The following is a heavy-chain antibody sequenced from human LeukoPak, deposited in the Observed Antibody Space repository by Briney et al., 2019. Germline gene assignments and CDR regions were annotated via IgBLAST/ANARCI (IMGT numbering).Heavy chain of an antibody. CDR1: GYTFTSYF. CDR2: INPSGGST. J-gene: IGHJ4*02. V-gene: IGHV1-46*01. D-gene: IGHD4-17*01. CDR3: TRRKDYGDYFDY. Sequence: ASVKVSCKASGYTFTSYFMHWVRQAPGQGLEWMGIINPSGGSTSYAQKFQGRVTMTRDTSTSTVYMELSSLRSDDTAAYYCTRRKDYGDYFDYWGQGTLVTVSS.